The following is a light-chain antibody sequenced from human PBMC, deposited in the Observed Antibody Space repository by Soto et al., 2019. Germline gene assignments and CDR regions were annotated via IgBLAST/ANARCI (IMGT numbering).Light chain of an antibody. CDR3: QQCTNWPPIT. CDR2: DTI. J-gene: IGKJ5*01. Sequence: EIVLTQSPATLSLSPGERATLSCRASQSINNCFAWYQQKPGQAPRLLIYDTISRAPGIPARFSGSGSGTDFTLTISSLEPEDFAVYYCQQCTNWPPITFGQGTRVEIQ. CDR1: QSINNC. V-gene: IGKV3-11*01.